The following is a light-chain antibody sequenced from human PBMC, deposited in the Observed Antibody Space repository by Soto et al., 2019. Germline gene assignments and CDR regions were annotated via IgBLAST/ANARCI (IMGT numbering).Light chain of an antibody. V-gene: IGKV1-5*01. CDR1: QTISSW. J-gene: IGKJ4*01. CDR2: DAS. CDR3: QQVNVYPST. Sequence: DIQMTQSPSTLSASVGDRVTITCRASQTISSWLAWYQQKPGKAPKLLIYDASSLESGVPSRFSGRGSGTQFTLTISSLQPDDFATYYCQQVNVYPSTFGGGTKVDI.